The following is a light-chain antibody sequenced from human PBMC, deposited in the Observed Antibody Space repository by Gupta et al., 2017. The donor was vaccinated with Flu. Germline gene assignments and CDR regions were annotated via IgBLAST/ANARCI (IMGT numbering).Light chain of an antibody. Sequence: GSATLLCRGSKSVHNNYLARYQERPGQAPRLLNDGACTRATGIPDRCSGSGSGTDFTLTISRLEPEDFVVYYCQQYGSTWTFGQGTKVEIK. CDR1: KSVHNNY. J-gene: IGKJ1*01. V-gene: IGKV3-20*01. CDR2: GAC. CDR3: QQYGSTWT.